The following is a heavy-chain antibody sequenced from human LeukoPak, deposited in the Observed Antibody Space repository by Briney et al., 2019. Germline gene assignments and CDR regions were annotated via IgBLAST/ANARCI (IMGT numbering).Heavy chain of an antibody. CDR3: ARGQSYRKSQNWFGP. Sequence: SETLSLTCTVSGSSMNGFQWSWIRQPAGRGLEWIGRISTSGNINYTPSLKSRVTMSVDTSKNQFPLKLTSVTAADTAVYFCARGQSYRKSQNWFGPWGQGTLVTVSS. D-gene: IGHD4-11*01. V-gene: IGHV4-4*07. CDR1: GSSMNGFQ. CDR2: ISTSGNI. J-gene: IGHJ5*02.